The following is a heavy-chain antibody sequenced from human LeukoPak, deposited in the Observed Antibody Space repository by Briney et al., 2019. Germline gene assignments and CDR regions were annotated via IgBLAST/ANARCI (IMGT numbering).Heavy chain of an antibody. Sequence: PSETLSLTCGVSGGSVTSTNWWTWVRQPPGKGLEWIGEVHLDGRTNYNPSLKSRLTMSVDLSENHVSLKLTSVTAADTAVYYCAREGRSATDGYWGQGTLVSVSS. CDR2: VHLDGRT. J-gene: IGHJ4*02. V-gene: IGHV4-4*02. CDR1: GGSVTSTNW. CDR3: AREGRSATDGY. D-gene: IGHD3-16*01.